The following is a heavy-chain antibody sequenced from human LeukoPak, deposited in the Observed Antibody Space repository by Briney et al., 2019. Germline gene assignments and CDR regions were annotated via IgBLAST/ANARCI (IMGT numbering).Heavy chain of an antibody. V-gene: IGHV3-13*01. Sequence: GGSLRLSCAASGFTLSSYDMHWVRQVTGKGLEWVSAIGVAGDTYYPGSVKGRFIITRENAKNSLYLQMNSLRVEDTAEYYCAKDSNGWYQRGSNYFDYWGQGTLVTVSS. J-gene: IGHJ4*02. CDR2: IGVAGDT. CDR3: AKDSNGWYQRGSNYFDY. D-gene: IGHD6-19*01. CDR1: GFTLSSYD.